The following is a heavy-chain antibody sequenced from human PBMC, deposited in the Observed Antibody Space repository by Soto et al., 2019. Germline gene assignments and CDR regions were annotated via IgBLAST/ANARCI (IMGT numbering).Heavy chain of an antibody. CDR2: IRAYNGNT. J-gene: IGHJ4*02. CDR1: GYTFTSYG. CDR3: ARDMYYDFLGGLDHLYYFDY. Sequence: QVQLVPSGAEVKKPGASVKVSCKASGYTFTSYGISWVRQAPGQGLEWMGWIRAYNGNTNYAQKLQGRVTMTTDTSTSTADMELRSLRSDDTAVYYCARDMYYDFLGGLDHLYYFDYWGQGTLVTVSS. V-gene: IGHV1-18*01. D-gene: IGHD3-3*01.